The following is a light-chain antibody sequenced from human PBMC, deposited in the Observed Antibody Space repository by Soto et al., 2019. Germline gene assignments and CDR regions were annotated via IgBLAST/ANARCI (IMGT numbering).Light chain of an antibody. V-gene: IGKV3-11*01. CDR1: QSVSSY. CDR2: DAS. Sequence: EIVLTQSPATLSLSPGERATLSCRASQSVSSYLAWYQQKPGQAPRLLIYDASNRATGIPARFSGSGSGTDFTLTISSLEPEDFAVYYCQQYSNWPLITFGQGTRLEIK. CDR3: QQYSNWPLIT. J-gene: IGKJ5*01.